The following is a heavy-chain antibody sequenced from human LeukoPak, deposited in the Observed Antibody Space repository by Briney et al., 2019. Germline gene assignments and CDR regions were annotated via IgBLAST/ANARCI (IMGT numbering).Heavy chain of an antibody. CDR2: IYYSGST. Sequence: PSETLSLTCTVSGGSISSSSYYWGWIRQPPGKGLEWIGSIYYSGSTYYNPSLKSRVTTSVDTSKNQFSLKLSSVTAADTAVYYCARRGGNPPYNWFDPWGQGTLVTVSS. J-gene: IGHJ5*02. D-gene: IGHD4-23*01. CDR3: ARRGGNPPYNWFDP. V-gene: IGHV4-39*01. CDR1: GGSISSSSYY.